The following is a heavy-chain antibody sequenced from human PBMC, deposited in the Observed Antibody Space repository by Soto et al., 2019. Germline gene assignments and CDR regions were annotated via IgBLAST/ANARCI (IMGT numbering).Heavy chain of an antibody. D-gene: IGHD6-19*01. V-gene: IGHV3-33*01. J-gene: IGHJ4*02. CDR2: IWSDGGSIK. CDR3: ARDLPVAVAWTLDY. CDR1: GFSFSSYG. Sequence: QVQLVESGGGVVQPGKSLRLSCVAFGFSFSSYGMHWVRQAPGDGLEWVAFIWSDGGSIKYYADSVKGRFTISRDNSKNTLSLQLNSLRAEDTAVYYCARDLPVAVAWTLDYWGQGTLVTVSS.